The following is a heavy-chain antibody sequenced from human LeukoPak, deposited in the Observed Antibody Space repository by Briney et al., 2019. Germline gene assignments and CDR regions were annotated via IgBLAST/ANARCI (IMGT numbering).Heavy chain of an antibody. D-gene: IGHD6-13*01. J-gene: IGHJ4*02. Sequence: SQTLSLTCAISGDSVSSNSAAWNWIRQSPSRGLEWLGGTYYRSNWYNDYAVPVKSRITINPDTSKNQFSLQLNSVTPEDTAIYYCARFIVASGSFDYWGQGTLVTVSS. V-gene: IGHV6-1*01. CDR1: GDSVSSNSAA. CDR3: ARFIVASGSFDY. CDR2: TYYRSNWYN.